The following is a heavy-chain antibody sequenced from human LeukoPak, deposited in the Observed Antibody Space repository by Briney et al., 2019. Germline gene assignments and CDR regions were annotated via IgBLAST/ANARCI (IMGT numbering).Heavy chain of an antibody. J-gene: IGHJ4*02. CDR2: ISAYNGNT. D-gene: IGHD3-3*01. Sequence: ASVKVSCKASVYTFTSYGISWVRQAPGQGLEWMGWISAYNGNTNYAQNLQGRVTMTTDTSTSTAYMELRSLRSDDTAVYYCARGPSITIFGVVNDYWGQGTLVTVSS. V-gene: IGHV1-18*01. CDR3: ARGPSITIFGVVNDY. CDR1: VYTFTSYG.